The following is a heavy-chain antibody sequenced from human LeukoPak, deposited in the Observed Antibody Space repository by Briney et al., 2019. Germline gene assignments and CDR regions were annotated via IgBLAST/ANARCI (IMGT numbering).Heavy chain of an antibody. V-gene: IGHV3-33*06. CDR1: GFTFSSYD. CDR3: AKDPGGSRMDEYFQH. D-gene: IGHD2-15*01. J-gene: IGHJ1*01. CDR2: IWSDGSNK. Sequence: QPGGSLRLSCAASGFTFSSYDMHWVRQAPGRGLEWVALIWSDGSNKYYADSVKGRFSISRDNSENTLYLQMNSLRAEDTAVYYCAKDPGGSRMDEYFQHWGQGTLVTVSS.